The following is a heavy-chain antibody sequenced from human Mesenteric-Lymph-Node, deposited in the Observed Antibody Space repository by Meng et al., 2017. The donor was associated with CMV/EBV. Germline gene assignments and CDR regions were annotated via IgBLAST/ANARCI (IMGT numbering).Heavy chain of an antibody. CDR3: ARAPDSDYFDY. D-gene: IGHD1-14*01. J-gene: IGHJ4*02. CDR2: IHHTGTT. V-gene: IGHV4-31*03. CDR1: GYSISSGRNY. Sequence: SETLSLTCTLSGYSISSGRNYWTWVRQHPGKGLEWNGYIHHTGTTYYNPSLNSRLTISIDTSKNQFSLKVNSVTAADTAVYYCARAPDSDYFDYWGQGALVTVSS.